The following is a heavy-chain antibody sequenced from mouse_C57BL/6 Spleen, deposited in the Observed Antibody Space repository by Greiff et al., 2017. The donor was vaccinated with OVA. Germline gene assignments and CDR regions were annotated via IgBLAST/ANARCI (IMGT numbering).Heavy chain of an antibody. J-gene: IGHJ3*01. V-gene: IGHV1-59*01. D-gene: IGHD4-1*01. CDR2: IDPSDSYT. CDR1: GYTFTSYW. CDR3: ASELGKRTWFAY. Sequence: LLQPGAELVRPGTSVKLSCKASGYTFTSYWMHWVKQRPGQGLEWIGVIDPSDSYTNYNQKFKGKATLTVDTSSSTAYMQLSSLTSEDSAVYYCASELGKRTWFAYWGQGTLVTVSA.